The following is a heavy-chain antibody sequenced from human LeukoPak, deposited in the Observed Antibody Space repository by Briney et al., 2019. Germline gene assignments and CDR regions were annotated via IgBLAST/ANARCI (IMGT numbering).Heavy chain of an antibody. CDR3: ARTTAMVTSWFDP. CDR1: GFTFSSYA. Sequence: PGGSLRLSCAASGFTFSSYAMHWVCQAPGKGLEWVAVISYDGSNKYYADSVKGRFTISRDNSKNTLYLQMNSLRAEDTAVYYCARTTAMVTSWFDPWGQGTLVTVSS. V-gene: IGHV3-30*04. J-gene: IGHJ5*02. D-gene: IGHD5-18*01. CDR2: ISYDGSNK.